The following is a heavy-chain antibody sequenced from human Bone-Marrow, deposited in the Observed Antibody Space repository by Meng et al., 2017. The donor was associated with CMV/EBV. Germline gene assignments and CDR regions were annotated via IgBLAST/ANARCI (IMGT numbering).Heavy chain of an antibody. V-gene: IGHV3-23*01. D-gene: IGHD3-3*01. J-gene: IGHJ4*02. Sequence: GESLKISCAASGFPVSSNYMSWVRQAPGKGLEWVSTISGRGGGTYYTASVKGRFTVSRDTSQNTLYLQMNSLRAEDSAIYYCAKWGFLVGFESWGQGTLVTVSS. CDR2: ISGRGGGT. CDR1: GFPVSSNY. CDR3: AKWGFLVGFES.